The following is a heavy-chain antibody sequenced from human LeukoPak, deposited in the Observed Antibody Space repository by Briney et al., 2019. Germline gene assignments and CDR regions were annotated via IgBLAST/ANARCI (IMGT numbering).Heavy chain of an antibody. J-gene: IGHJ5*02. CDR1: GVSVSSNY. D-gene: IGHD2-15*01. CDR3: ASHGPRYCIRGTCQRWFDP. CDR2: IYSSGDT. Sequence: GGSLRLSCAVSGVSVSSNYMSWVRQAPGKGLEWVSVIYSSGDTHYADSVQGRFTISRDNSRNTLYLQMNNLRAEDTAVYYCASHGPRYCIRGTCQRWFDPWGQGTLVTVSS. V-gene: IGHV3-53*01.